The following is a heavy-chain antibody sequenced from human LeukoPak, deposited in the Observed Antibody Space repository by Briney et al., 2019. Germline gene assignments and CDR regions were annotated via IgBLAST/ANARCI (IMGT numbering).Heavy chain of an antibody. D-gene: IGHD3-10*01. V-gene: IGHV3-74*03. CDR3: ARGGVGSFDL. Sequence: PGESLRLSCGPSGFNFGYYWMHWVRPLPGEGLVWVSRIHSDGRDTTDAESVKGRFTISRDNAKNTLSLEMNSLNVDDTAVYFCARGGVGSFDLWGQGTLVTVSS. CDR1: GFNFGYYW. J-gene: IGHJ4*02. CDR2: IHSDGRDT.